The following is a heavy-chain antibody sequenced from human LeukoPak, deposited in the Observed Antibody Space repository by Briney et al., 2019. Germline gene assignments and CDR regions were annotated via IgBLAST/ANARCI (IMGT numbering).Heavy chain of an antibody. Sequence: GGSLRLSCAASGFTVSSNYMSWVRQAPGKGLEWVSVIYSCGSTYYADSVKGRFTISRYNSKNTLYLQMNSLRAEDTAVYYCATDGGNSVYFQHWGQGTLVTVSS. V-gene: IGHV3-53*01. D-gene: IGHD4-23*01. CDR2: IYSCGST. CDR1: GFTVSSNY. CDR3: ATDGGNSVYFQH. J-gene: IGHJ1*01.